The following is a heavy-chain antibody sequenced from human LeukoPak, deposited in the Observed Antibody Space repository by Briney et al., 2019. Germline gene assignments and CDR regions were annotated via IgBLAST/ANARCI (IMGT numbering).Heavy chain of an antibody. CDR2: VNTGNGDT. Sequence: ASVKVSCKASGYTFITYAMHWVRQAPGQRLEWMGWVNTGNGDTRYSQKFQDRITLTRDTSASTAYKELASLRSEDTAVYYCARGRGDLRIFDYWGRGPLVTVSS. J-gene: IGHJ4*02. D-gene: IGHD3-16*01. CDR3: ARGRGDLRIFDY. V-gene: IGHV1-3*04. CDR1: GYTFITYA.